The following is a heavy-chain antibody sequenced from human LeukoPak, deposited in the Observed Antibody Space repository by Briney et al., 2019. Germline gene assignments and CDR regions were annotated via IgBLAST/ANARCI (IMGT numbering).Heavy chain of an antibody. V-gene: IGHV4-39*01. J-gene: IGHJ4*02. Sequence: KPSHTLSLNCTVSGGSISSSCYYWGWIRQPPGKGLEWIGSIYYSGSTYYHPSLKSRVTISVDTSKNQFSLKLSSVTAADTAVYYCARVITIFGVVILMYFDYWGQGTLVTVSS. D-gene: IGHD3-3*01. CDR3: ARVITIFGVVILMYFDY. CDR2: IYYSGST. CDR1: GGSISSSCYY.